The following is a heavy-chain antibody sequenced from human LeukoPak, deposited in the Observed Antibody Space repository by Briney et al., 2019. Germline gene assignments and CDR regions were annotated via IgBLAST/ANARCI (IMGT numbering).Heavy chain of an antibody. Sequence: SETLSLTCAVYGGSFSGYYWSWIRQPPGKGLEWIGEINHSGSTNYNPSLKSRVTISVDTSKNQFSLKLSSVTAADTAVYYCARDRVRFLEWLSGMDVWGKGTTVTVSS. J-gene: IGHJ6*04. CDR3: ARDRVRFLEWLSGMDV. D-gene: IGHD3-3*01. CDR1: GGSFSGYY. CDR2: INHSGST. V-gene: IGHV4-34*01.